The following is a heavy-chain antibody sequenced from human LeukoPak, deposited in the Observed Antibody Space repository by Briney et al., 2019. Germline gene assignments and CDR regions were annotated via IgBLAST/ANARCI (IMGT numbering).Heavy chain of an antibody. Sequence: SETLSLTCTVSGGSISNYYWSWIRQPAGKGLEWIGRIYTSGSTNYNPSLKSRVTMSVDTSKNQFSLKLSSVTAADTAVYYCARDYYDSSGYRYFDYWGQGTLVTVSS. V-gene: IGHV4-4*07. CDR1: GGSISNYY. CDR2: IYTSGST. D-gene: IGHD3-22*01. J-gene: IGHJ4*02. CDR3: ARDYYDSSGYRYFDY.